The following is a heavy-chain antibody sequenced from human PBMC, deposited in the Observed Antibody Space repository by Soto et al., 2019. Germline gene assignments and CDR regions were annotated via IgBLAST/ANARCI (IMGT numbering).Heavy chain of an antibody. V-gene: IGHV4-31*02. J-gene: IGHJ4*02. CDR2: IYYSGST. CDR1: GGSISGGGYY. Sequence: SETMCLTWSVSGGSISGGGYYWSWIRQHPGKGLEWIGYIYYSGSTYYNPSLKSRVTISVDTSKNQFSLKLSSVTAADTAVYYCARSGIAAAVGRAMSCCPIDYWGQGTLITVSS. D-gene: IGHD6-13*01. CDR3: ARSGIAAAVGRAMSCCPIDY.